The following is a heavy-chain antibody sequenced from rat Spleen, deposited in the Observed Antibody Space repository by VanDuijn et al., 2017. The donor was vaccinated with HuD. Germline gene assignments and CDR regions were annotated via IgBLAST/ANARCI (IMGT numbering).Heavy chain of an antibody. Sequence: VQLVESGGGLVQPGRSLKLSCSASGFTFSSYGMHWIRQAPGKGLDWVAYISSSSGTVYADAVKERFTISRDNAKNTLYLQLKSLKSEDTAIYYGARGATEGMDAWGQGASVTVSS. V-gene: IGHV5-62*01. D-gene: IGHD1-11*01. CDR2: ISSSSGT. CDR1: GFTFSSYG. J-gene: IGHJ4*01. CDR3: ARGATEGMDA.